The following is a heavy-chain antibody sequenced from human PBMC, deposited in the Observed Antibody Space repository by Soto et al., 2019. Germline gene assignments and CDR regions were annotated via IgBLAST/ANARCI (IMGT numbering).Heavy chain of an antibody. CDR3: ARVVTETSYCSGGSCHINWFDP. D-gene: IGHD2-15*01. J-gene: IGHJ5*02. Sequence: SVKVSCKASGGTFSSYAISWVRQAPGQGLEWMGGIIPIFGTANYAQKFQGRVTITADESTSTAYMELSSLRSEDTAVYYCARVVTETSYCSGGSCHINWFDPWGQGTLVTVSS. CDR1: GGTFSSYA. V-gene: IGHV1-69*13. CDR2: IIPIFGTA.